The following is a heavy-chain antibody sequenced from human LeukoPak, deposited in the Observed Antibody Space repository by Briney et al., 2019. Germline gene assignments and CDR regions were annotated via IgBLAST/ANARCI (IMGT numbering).Heavy chain of an antibody. CDR2: ISGSGGST. Sequence: GGSLRLSCAASGFTFSSYDMSWVRQAPGKGLEWVSAISGSGGSTYYADSVKGRFTISRDNSKNTLYLQMNSLRAEDTAVYYCAKADFGVVTPFDYWGQGTLVTVSS. CDR3: AKADFGVVTPFDY. J-gene: IGHJ4*02. V-gene: IGHV3-23*01. D-gene: IGHD3-3*01. CDR1: GFTFSSYD.